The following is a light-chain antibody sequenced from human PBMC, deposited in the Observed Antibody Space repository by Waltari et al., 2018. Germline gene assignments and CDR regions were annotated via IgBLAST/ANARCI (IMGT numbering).Light chain of an antibody. J-gene: IGKJ1*01. Sequence: EIMLTQSPGTLSLSPGERATLSCKASQSISKYLAWYQQKPGQAPRLLIYHASSRATGIPDRFSGSWSETDFSLTISRLEPEDFAVYYCQHYVRLPATFGQGTNVEIK. CDR1: QSISKY. CDR3: QHYVRLPAT. V-gene: IGKV3-20*01. CDR2: HAS.